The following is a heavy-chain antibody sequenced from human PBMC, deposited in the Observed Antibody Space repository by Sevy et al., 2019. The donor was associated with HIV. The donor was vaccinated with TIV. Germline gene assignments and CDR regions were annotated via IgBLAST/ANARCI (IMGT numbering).Heavy chain of an antibody. J-gene: IGHJ4*02. CDR2: TYPGDSDT. D-gene: IGHD3-3*01. Sequence: GESLKISCKGSGYSFTSYWIDWVRQMPGKGLEWMGRTYPGDSDTRYCPSFQGQVTISADKPITTAYLQWSSLKASDTARYYCGRPAGYYDTSGYSLIDKWGQGTLVTVSS. CDR3: GRPAGYYDTSGYSLIDK. CDR1: GYSFTSYW. V-gene: IGHV5-51*01.